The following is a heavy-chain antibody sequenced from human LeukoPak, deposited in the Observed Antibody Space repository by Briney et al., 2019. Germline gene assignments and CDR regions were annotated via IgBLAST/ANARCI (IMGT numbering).Heavy chain of an antibody. Sequence: GGSLRLSCAASGFTFSSYWMHWVRQAPGKGLVWVSRIKSDGSTNYADSVKGRFTITRDNAKNTVSLQMTSLRAEDTGVYFCARAPSEIGGYYPEFFRHWGQGTLVTVSS. CDR3: ARAPSEIGGYYPEFFRH. D-gene: IGHD3-22*01. CDR1: GFTFSSYW. V-gene: IGHV3-74*01. J-gene: IGHJ1*01. CDR2: IKSDGST.